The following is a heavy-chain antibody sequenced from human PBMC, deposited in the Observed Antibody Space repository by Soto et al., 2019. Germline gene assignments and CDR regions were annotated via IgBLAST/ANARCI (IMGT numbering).Heavy chain of an antibody. J-gene: IGHJ4*02. CDR3: ARGGVGALKYYYDSSGYYYLDY. V-gene: IGHV6-1*01. CDR1: GDSVSSNSAA. CDR2: TYYRSKWYN. Sequence: KQSQTLSLTCAISGDSVSSNSAAWNWIRQSPSRGLEWLGRTYYRSKWYNDYAVSVKSRITINPDTSKNRFSLQLNSVTPEDTAVYYCARGGVGALKYYYDSSGYYYLDYWGQGTLVTVSS. D-gene: IGHD3-22*01.